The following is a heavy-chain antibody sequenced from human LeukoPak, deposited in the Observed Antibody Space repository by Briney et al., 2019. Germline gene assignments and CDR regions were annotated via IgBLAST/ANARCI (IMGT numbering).Heavy chain of an antibody. CDR2: ISGSGGST. D-gene: IGHD3-3*01. CDR1: GFTFSSYA. J-gene: IGHJ6*02. Sequence: PGGSLRLSCAASGFTFSSYAMSWVRQAPGKGLEWVSAISGSGGSTYYADSVKGRFTISRDNSKNTLYLQMNSLRAEDTAVYYCAKGGNFWSARDYYGMDVWGQGTTVTVSS. V-gene: IGHV3-23*01. CDR3: AKGGNFWSARDYYGMDV.